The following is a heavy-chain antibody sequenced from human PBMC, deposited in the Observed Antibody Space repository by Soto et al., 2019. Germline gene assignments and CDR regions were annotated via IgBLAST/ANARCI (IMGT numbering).Heavy chain of an antibody. CDR1: GYTFTSYG. CDR3: ARRSQISSSSTEWFDP. CDR2: ISAYNGNT. V-gene: IGHV1-18*01. J-gene: IGHJ5*02. Sequence: QVQLVQSGAEVKKPGASVKVSCKASGYTFTSYGISWVRQAPGQGFECMGWISAYNGNTNYAQKLQGRVAMTTDTPKSTAYMEQRSLSSDDTAVYYCARRSQISSSSTEWFDPWGQGTLVTVSS. D-gene: IGHD6-6*01.